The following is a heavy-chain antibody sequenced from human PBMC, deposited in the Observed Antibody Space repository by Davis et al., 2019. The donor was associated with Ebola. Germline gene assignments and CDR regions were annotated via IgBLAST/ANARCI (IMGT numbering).Heavy chain of an antibody. CDR1: GFTFSSNW. CDR3: ARGTHYAHDY. D-gene: IGHD2-2*01. Sequence: GESLKISCAAPGFTFSSNWMHWVRQAPGKGLVWVSRTNSDGSITSYADSVKGRFTISRDNAKNTLYLQMNSLRDEDTAVYYCARGTHYAHDYWGQGTLVTVSS. J-gene: IGHJ4*02. CDR2: TNSDGSIT. V-gene: IGHV3-74*01.